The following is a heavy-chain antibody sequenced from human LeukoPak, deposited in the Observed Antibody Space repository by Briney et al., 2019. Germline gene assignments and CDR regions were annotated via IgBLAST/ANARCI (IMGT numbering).Heavy chain of an antibody. D-gene: IGHD6-6*01. J-gene: IGHJ4*02. CDR1: GGTFSIYA. CDR3: ARENGIAARNFDY. V-gene: IGHV1-69*13. CDR2: IIPIFGTA. Sequence: EASVKVSCKASGGTFSIYAISWVRQAPGQGLEWIGGIIPIFGTANYAQKFQGRVTITADESTSTAYMELSSLRSEDTAVYYCARENGIAARNFDYWGQGTLVTVSS.